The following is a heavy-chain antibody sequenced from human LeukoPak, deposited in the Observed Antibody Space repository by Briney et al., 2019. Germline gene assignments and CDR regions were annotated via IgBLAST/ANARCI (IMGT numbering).Heavy chain of an antibody. V-gene: IGHV4-59*01. CDR2: IHYSGST. D-gene: IGHD3-3*01. CDR3: ARGTEYDFWSEYPSFDI. CDR1: GGSTSNYY. Sequence: ASETLSLTCTVSGGSTSNYYWSWIRQPPGKGLEWIGYIHYSGSTKYNPSLESRVAISVDTSKNQFSLKLSSVTAADTAVYYCARGTEYDFWSEYPSFDIWGQGTMVTVSS. J-gene: IGHJ3*02.